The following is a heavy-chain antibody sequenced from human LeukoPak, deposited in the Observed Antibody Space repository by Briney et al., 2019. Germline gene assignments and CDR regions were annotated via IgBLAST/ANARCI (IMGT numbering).Heavy chain of an antibody. CDR2: IYYSGST. Sequence: SETLSLTCTVSGGSISGYYWGWIRQPPGKGLEWIGYIYYSGSTTHNPSLKSRVTMSVDTPKNQFSLELSSVTAADTAVYYCARDKQPGDYWGQGTLVTVSS. CDR3: ARDKQPGDY. D-gene: IGHD5-18*01. CDR1: GGSISGYY. V-gene: IGHV4-59*01. J-gene: IGHJ4*02.